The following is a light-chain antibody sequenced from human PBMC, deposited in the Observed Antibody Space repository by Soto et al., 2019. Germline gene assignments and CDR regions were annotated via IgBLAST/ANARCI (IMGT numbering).Light chain of an antibody. CDR3: QQYSTSPRT. V-gene: IGKV3-20*01. CDR2: GAS. CDR1: QSVSSDY. J-gene: IGKJ1*01. Sequence: EIVLTQSPGTLSLSPGERATLSCRASQSVSSDYLAWYQQKPGQAPRLFIYGASTRATGIPDRFSGSGSGTDFTLTISRLEPEDFAVYYCQQYSTSPRTFGQGTKVELK.